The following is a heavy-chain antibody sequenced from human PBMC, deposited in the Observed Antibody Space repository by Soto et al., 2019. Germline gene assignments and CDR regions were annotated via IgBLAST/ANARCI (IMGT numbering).Heavy chain of an antibody. V-gene: IGHV1-18*01. Sequence: ASVKVSCKASGYTFTSYAMHWVRQAPGQRLEWMGWISAYNGNTNYAQKLQGRVTMTTDTSTSTAYMELRSLRSDDTAVYYCARDGYYYGSGSYESSYYYFDYWGQGTLVTVSS. D-gene: IGHD3-10*01. CDR1: GYTFTSYA. CDR2: ISAYNGNT. J-gene: IGHJ4*02. CDR3: ARDGYYYGSGSYESSYYYFDY.